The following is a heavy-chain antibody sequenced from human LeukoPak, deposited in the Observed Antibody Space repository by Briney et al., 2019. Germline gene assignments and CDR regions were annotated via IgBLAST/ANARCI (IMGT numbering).Heavy chain of an antibody. CDR2: TSYRSKWYN. Sequence: SQTLSLTCAISGDSVSSNSAAWSWIRQSPSRGLEWLGRTSYRSKWYNDYAVSVKSRITINPDTSKNQFSLQLNSVTPEDTAVYYCAREGSRDSSSWYWFDPWGQGTPVTVSS. V-gene: IGHV6-1*01. D-gene: IGHD6-13*01. J-gene: IGHJ5*02. CDR3: AREGSRDSSSWYWFDP. CDR1: GDSVSSNSAA.